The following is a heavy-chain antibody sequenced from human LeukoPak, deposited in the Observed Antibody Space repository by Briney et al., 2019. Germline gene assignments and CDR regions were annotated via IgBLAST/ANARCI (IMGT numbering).Heavy chain of an antibody. CDR1: VGTFSSYA. D-gene: IGHD3-10*01. CDR3: ASRSGSYSIDY. V-gene: IGHV1-69*06. CDR2: IIPIFGTA. Sequence: SVKVSCKASVGTFSSYAISWVRQAPGQGLEWMGGIIPIFGTANYAQKFQGRVTITADKSTSTAYMELSSLRSEDTAVYYCASRSGSYSIDYWGQGTLVTVSS. J-gene: IGHJ4*02.